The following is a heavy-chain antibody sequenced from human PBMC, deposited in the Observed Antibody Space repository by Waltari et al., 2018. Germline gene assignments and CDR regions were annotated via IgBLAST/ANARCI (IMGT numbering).Heavy chain of an antibody. J-gene: IGHJ4*02. V-gene: IGHV4-34*01. CDR3: AREGRADTAMVYGY. Sequence: QVQLQQWGAGLLKPSETLSLTCAVYGGSFRGYYWSWIRQPPGKGLEWIGEINRSVSTNDNPSLKSRCTISVDTSKNQFSLKLSSVTAADTAVDYCAREGRADTAMVYGYWGQGTLVTVSS. CDR1: GGSFRGYY. CDR2: INRSVST. D-gene: IGHD5-18*01.